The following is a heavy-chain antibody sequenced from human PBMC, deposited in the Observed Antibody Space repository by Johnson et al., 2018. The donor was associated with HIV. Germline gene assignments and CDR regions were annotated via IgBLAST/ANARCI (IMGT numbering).Heavy chain of an antibody. D-gene: IGHD1-14*01. CDR1: GFTFSSYG. J-gene: IGHJ3*02. V-gene: IGHV3-30*02. CDR3: ARGFHRGGAFYI. Sequence: QVQLVESGGGVVQPGGSLRLSCAASGFTFSSYGMHWVRQAPGKGLEWVAFIRYDGSNKYYSDSVKGRFTISRDNSKNTLYLQMNSLRAEDTAVYYCARGFHRGGAFYIWGQGTMVTVSS. CDR2: IRYDGSNK.